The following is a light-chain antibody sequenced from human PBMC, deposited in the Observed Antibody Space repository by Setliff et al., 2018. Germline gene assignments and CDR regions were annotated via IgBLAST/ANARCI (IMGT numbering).Light chain of an antibody. CDR1: SSDVGAYSH. J-gene: IGLJ1*01. CDR3: SSYTSSRTYL. Sequence: QSVLTQPASVSGSPGQSITISCAGTSSDVGAYSHVSWYQQYPGKAPKLMISEVSNRPSGVSNRFSGSKSGNTASLTISGLQAEDEADYYCSSYTSSRTYLFGTGTKVTVL. V-gene: IGLV2-14*01. CDR2: EVS.